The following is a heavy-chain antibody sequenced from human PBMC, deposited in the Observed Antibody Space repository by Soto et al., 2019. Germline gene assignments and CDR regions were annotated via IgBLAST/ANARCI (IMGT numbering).Heavy chain of an antibody. CDR1: GDSITTNGYY. V-gene: IGHV4-39*01. CDR2: VYWTGST. CDR3: ARSHYTYGLLIDY. Sequence: PSEILSLTCSVSGDSITTNGYYWGWIRQPPGKGPQWIGNVYWTGSTFSHPSLTSRVFISVDTSKNEFSLRLTSVTAADTAVYYCARSHYTYGLLIDYWGPGTLVTVSS. J-gene: IGHJ4*02. D-gene: IGHD2-8*01.